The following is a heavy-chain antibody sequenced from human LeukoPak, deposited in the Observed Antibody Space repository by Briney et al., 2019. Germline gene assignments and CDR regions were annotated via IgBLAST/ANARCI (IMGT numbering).Heavy chain of an antibody. D-gene: IGHD1-1*01. Sequence: SETLSLTCAVSGGSISSNNWWGWVRQPPGKGLEWIGEIYHSGSPNYNPSLKSQVTISVDKSRNHFSLNLSSVTAADTAVYYCARVNINNWHSCDYWGQGTLVTVSS. CDR3: ARVNINNWHSCDY. V-gene: IGHV4-4*02. CDR2: IYHSGSP. J-gene: IGHJ4*02. CDR1: GGSISSNNW.